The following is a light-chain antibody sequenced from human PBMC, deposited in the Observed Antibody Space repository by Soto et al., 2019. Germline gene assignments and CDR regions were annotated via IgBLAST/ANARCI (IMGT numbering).Light chain of an antibody. V-gene: IGLV2-14*01. J-gene: IGLJ1*01. CDR2: DVS. CDR3: SSYTRSSSLEV. CDR1: SSDVCGYNY. Sequence: QSVLTQPASVSGSPGQSITISCTGTSSDVCGYNYVSWYQQHPGKAPQLMIYDVSNRPSGVSNRFSGSKSGNTASLTISGLQAEDEADYYCSSYTRSSSLEVFGTGTKVTVL.